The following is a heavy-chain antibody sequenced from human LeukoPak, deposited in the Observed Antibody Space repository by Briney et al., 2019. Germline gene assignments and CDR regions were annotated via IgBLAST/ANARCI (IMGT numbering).Heavy chain of an antibody. V-gene: IGHV4-34*01. CDR2: TNHRGSA. CDR1: GGSFSGYS. J-gene: IGHJ4*02. CDR3: ARVSRWFLAVTGYADF. D-gene: IGHD6-19*01. Sequence: PSETLSLTCAFSGGSFSGYSWSWIRQTPGQGLEWIGETNHRGSANYNPSLKSRVTISVDASKNQFSLKLSSVTAADTAVYYCARVSRWFLAVTGYADFWGQGTQVTASS.